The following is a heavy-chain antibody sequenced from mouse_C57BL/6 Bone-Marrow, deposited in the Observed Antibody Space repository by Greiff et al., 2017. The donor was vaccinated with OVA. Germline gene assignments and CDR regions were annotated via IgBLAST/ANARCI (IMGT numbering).Heavy chain of an antibody. J-gene: IGHJ4*01. CDR3: ARVSKSAMDY. CDR2: ISRGSSTI. CDR1: GFTFSDYG. D-gene: IGHD2-5*01. Sequence: EVMLVESGGGLVKPGGSLKLSCAASGFTFSDYGMHWVRQAPEKGLEWVAYISRGSSTIYYADTVKGRFTITRDNAENTLFLQMTSLRSEDTAMYYGARVSKSAMDYWGQGTSVTVSS. V-gene: IGHV5-17*01.